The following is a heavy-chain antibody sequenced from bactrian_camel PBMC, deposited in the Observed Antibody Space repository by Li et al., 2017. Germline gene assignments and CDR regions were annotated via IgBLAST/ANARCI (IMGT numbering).Heavy chain of an antibody. D-gene: IGHD3*01. CDR2: TLVNDGTV. CDR1: GFDLDDSD. V-gene: IGHV3S63*01. Sequence: HVQLVESGGGSVQAGGSLRLSCTAFGFDLDDSDMGWYRQAPGHECEQVATLVNDGTVYYEDPVKGRFTIAAHNKTTVYLQMTSLKPEDTGTYYCSGANYHGCAGRQGTQVTVS. J-gene: IGHJ4*01.